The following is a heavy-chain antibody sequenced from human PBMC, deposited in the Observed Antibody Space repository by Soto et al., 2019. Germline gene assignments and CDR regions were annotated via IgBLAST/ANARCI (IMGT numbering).Heavy chain of an antibody. CDR1: GFTFNNYA. CDR2: ISGGGDTT. Sequence: EVQLLESGGGLVQPGGSLRLSCAASGFTFNNYAMTWVRQAPGKGLEWVSAISGGGDTTSYADSVKGRFTVSRDGSKNTLYLQMSSMRAEDTAISYCAKGRGGSGSLTPRVDFWGQGTLVTVSS. J-gene: IGHJ4*02. CDR3: AKGRGGSGSLTPRVDF. V-gene: IGHV3-23*01. D-gene: IGHD3-10*01.